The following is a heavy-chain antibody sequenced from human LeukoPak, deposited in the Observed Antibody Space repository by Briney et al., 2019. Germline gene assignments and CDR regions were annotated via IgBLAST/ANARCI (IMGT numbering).Heavy chain of an antibody. CDR1: GWPFSSNY. CDR3: TKATYKDFLRGRRGAFEF. D-gene: IGHD3-3*01. V-gene: IGHV4-34*12. CDR2: IIHDGNT. Sequence: SETLCLTCSASGWPFSSNYWNWVRQSPGKGLEWVGEIIHDGNTNYNPSVKSRLSRSVDKSRRQFSLNLGSVTAADTPVYYSTKATYKDFLRGRRGAFEFWGQGTKVIVSS. J-gene: IGHJ3*01.